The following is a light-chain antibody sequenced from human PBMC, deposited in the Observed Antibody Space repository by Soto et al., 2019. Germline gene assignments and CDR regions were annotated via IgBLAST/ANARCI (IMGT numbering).Light chain of an antibody. CDR2: GVS. V-gene: IGLV2-14*01. CDR3: ISYTGSSTSYV. Sequence: QSALTQLASVAGSPGQSITISCSGTRSDIGSYNYVAWYQQFPGKTPKILIYGVSNRPSGVSSRFSGSKSGNTASLTISGLQAEDEADYYCISYTGSSTSYVFGSGTKVTVL. J-gene: IGLJ1*01. CDR1: RSDIGSYNY.